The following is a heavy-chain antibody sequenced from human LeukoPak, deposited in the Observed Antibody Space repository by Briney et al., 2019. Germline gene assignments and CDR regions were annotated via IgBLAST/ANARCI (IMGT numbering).Heavy chain of an antibody. V-gene: IGHV4-39*01. CDR2: IYYTESS. CDR3: ARLLLQDTQWVQGSGGFDI. D-gene: IGHD1-26*01. J-gene: IGHJ3*02. Sequence: SETLSLTCTVSGGSISSAAYYWGWIRQPPGRGLEWIGNIYYTESSYYNASLKSRVPISVDASNIPSYLRLSTVTAADTAIYSCARLLLQDTQWVQGSGGFDIWGQGTMVTVSA. CDR1: GGSISSAAYY.